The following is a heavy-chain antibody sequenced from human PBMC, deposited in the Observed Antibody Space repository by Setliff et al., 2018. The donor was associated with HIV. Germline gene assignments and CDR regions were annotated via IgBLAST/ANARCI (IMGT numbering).Heavy chain of an antibody. CDR3: ARFYDISGYYSNYHYYMDV. CDR1: GGAIRTYY. Sequence: SETLSLTCTVSGGAIRTYYWSWIRQPPGKGLEWIGYIYYIGTTNYNPSLKSRVTISVDTSKYHFSLKLSSVTAADTAVYYCARFYDISGYYSNYHYYMDVWGKGTAVTVSS. V-gene: IGHV4-59*12. CDR2: IYYIGTT. J-gene: IGHJ6*03. D-gene: IGHD3-22*01.